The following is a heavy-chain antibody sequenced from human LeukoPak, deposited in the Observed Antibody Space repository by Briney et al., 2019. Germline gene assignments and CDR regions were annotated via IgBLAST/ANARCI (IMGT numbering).Heavy chain of an antibody. V-gene: IGHV1-18*01. CDR3: ARDRDTAMVSPLDAFDI. D-gene: IGHD5-18*01. CDR2: ISAYNGNT. Sequence: ASVKVSCKASGYTFTSYGISWVRQAPGQGLEWMGWISAYNGNTNYAQKLQGRVTMTTDTSTSTAYMELRSLRSDDTAVYCCARDRDTAMVSPLDAFDIWGQGTMVTVSS. J-gene: IGHJ3*02. CDR1: GYTFTSYG.